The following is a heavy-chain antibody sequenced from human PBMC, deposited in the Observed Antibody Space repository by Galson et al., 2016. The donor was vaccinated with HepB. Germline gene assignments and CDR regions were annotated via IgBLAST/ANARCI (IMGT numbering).Heavy chain of an antibody. V-gene: IGHV3-53*01. J-gene: IGHJ4*02. Sequence: SLRLSCAASGFTVSSYCMSWVRQAPGKGLEWVSVIFYGGTTYYADSVEGRFTISRDDSKNTLFLHMNSLRAEDTAIYYCAKVYCSGANCPAGSYYFDYWGQGTLVTVSS. D-gene: IGHD2-15*01. CDR3: AKVYCSGANCPAGSYYFDY. CDR1: GFTVSSYC. CDR2: IFYGGTT.